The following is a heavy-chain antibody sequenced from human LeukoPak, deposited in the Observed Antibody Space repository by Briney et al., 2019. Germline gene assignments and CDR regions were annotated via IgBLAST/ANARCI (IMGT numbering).Heavy chain of an antibody. D-gene: IGHD1-14*01. CDR3: ARVPGRDYYFYYYMDV. CDR1: GYTFTGYF. J-gene: IGHJ6*03. CDR2: INPKSGGT. V-gene: IGHV1-2*02. Sequence: ASVKVSCKASGYTFTGYFMHWVRQAPGQGLEWMGWINPKSGGTNYAQNFQGRVTLTRDTSISTAYMELSSLRSDDTAIYYCARVPGRDYYFYYYMDVWGKGTTVTVSS.